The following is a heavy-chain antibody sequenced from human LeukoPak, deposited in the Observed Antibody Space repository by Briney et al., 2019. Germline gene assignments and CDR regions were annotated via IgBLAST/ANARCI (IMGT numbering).Heavy chain of an antibody. CDR2: IYHSGST. Sequence: PSQTLSLTCAVSGGSISSGGYSWSWIRQPPGKGLEWIGYIYHSGSTYYNPSLKSRVTISVDRSKNQFSLKLSSVTAADTAVYYCASPSILWWRLLFPRYYFDYWGQGTLVTVSS. V-gene: IGHV4-30-2*01. D-gene: IGHD2-21*02. CDR3: ASPSILWWRLLFPRYYFDY. CDR1: GGSISSGGYS. J-gene: IGHJ4*02.